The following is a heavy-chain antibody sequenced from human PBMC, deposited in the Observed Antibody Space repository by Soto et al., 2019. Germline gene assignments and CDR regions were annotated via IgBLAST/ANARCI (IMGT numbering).Heavy chain of an antibody. J-gene: IGHJ2*01. Sequence: QVQLQESGPGLVKPSETLSLTCTVSCGSISSYYWSWIRQPPGKVLEWIGYIYYSGSTNYKPSLQSRVTISVDTSKRQFSLQMSSVTAADKDVYYCARFNWYFDLWGSGTRFTFSS. CDR2: IYYSGST. V-gene: IGHV4-59*08. CDR1: CGSISSYY. CDR3: ARFNWYFDL.